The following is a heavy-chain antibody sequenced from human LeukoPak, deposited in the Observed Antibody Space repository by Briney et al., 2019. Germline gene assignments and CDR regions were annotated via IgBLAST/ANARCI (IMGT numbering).Heavy chain of an antibody. J-gene: IGHJ4*02. Sequence: PGGSLRLSCAATGFTFRSYAMSWVRQAPGKGLEWVSAISGSGGSTYYADSVKGRFTISRDNSKNTLYLQMNSLRAEDTAVYYCAKVPPPGDAGPYFDYWGQGTLVTVSP. CDR2: ISGSGGST. V-gene: IGHV3-23*01. D-gene: IGHD4-17*01. CDR1: GFTFRSYA. CDR3: AKVPPPGDAGPYFDY.